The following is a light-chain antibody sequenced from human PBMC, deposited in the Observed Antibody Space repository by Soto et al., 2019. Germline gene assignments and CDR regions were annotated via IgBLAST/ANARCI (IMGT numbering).Light chain of an antibody. CDR2: EVN. Sequence: SVLTQPASVSGSPGQSITISCTGTSSDVGGYNYVSWYQQHPGKAPKLMVFEVNNRPSGVSYRFSGSKSGNTASLTISGLQAEDEADYFCSSYSISTAYLFGTGTKVTVL. CDR1: SSDVGGYNY. V-gene: IGLV2-14*01. J-gene: IGLJ1*01. CDR3: SSYSISTAYL.